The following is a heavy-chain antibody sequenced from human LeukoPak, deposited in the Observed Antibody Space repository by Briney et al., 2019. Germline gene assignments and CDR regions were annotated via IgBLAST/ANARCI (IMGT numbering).Heavy chain of an antibody. D-gene: IGHD1-1*01. Sequence: GGSLRLSCAASGFTFSSYSMNWVRQAPGKGLGWVSSISSSSSYIYYADSVKGRFTISRDNAKNSLYLQMNSLRAEDTAVYYCARVRPNWNDPIDYWGQGTLVTVSS. CDR2: ISSSSSYI. CDR1: GFTFSSYS. CDR3: ARVRPNWNDPIDY. V-gene: IGHV3-21*01. J-gene: IGHJ4*02.